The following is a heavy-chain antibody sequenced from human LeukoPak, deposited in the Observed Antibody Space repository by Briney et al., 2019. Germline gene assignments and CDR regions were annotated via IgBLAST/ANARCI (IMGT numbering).Heavy chain of an antibody. J-gene: IGHJ4*02. CDR3: AGGKTPVLRFLERLDY. Sequence: ASVKVSCKASGGTFSSYTISWVRQAPGQGLEWMGRIIPILGIANYAQKFQGRVTITADKSTSTAYMELSSLRSEDTAVYYCAGGKTPVLRFLERLDYWGQGTLVTVSS. CDR1: GGTFSSYT. D-gene: IGHD3-3*01. V-gene: IGHV1-69*02. CDR2: IIPILGIA.